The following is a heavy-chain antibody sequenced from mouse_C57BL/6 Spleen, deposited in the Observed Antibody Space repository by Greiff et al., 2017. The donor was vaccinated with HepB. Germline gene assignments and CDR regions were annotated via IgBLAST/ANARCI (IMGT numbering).Heavy chain of an antibody. J-gene: IGHJ1*03. CDR1: GYTFTSYW. CDR2: IYPGSGST. Sequence: QVQLKQPGAELVKPGASVKMSCKASGYTFTSYWITWVKQRPGQGLEWIGDIYPGSGSTNYNEKFKSKATLTVDTSSSTAYMQLSSLTSEDSAVYYCASPHNCQGYFDVWGTGTTVTVSS. CDR3: ASPHNCQGYFDV. D-gene: IGHD6-1*01. V-gene: IGHV1-55*01.